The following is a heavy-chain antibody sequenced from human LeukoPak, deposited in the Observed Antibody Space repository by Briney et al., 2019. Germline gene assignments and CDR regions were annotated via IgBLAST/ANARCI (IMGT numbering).Heavy chain of an antibody. CDR1: GYTFTGYY. CDR3: ARDFYGDYFYYFDY. V-gene: IGHV1-2*02. Sequence: ASVKVSCKASGYTFTGYYMHWVRQAPGQGLEWMGWINPNSGGTNYAQKLQGRVTMTRDTSISTAYMELSRLRSDDTAVYYCARDFYGDYFYYFDYWGQGTLVTVSS. J-gene: IGHJ4*02. D-gene: IGHD4-17*01. CDR2: INPNSGGT.